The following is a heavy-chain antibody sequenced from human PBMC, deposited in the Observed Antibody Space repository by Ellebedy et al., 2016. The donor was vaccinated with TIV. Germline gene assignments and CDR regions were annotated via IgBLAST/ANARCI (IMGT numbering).Heavy chain of an antibody. CDR2: INRDGSER. J-gene: IGHJ4*02. V-gene: IGHV3-7*01. CDR3: ARYGSGRNYKDPFDN. CDR1: GFTFSNSW. Sequence: GESLKISXAASGFTFSNSWMSWVRQAPGWGLEWVANINRDGSERNYADSVKGRFTISRDNAKNSLYLQMNSLRDEDTAVYYCARYGSGRNYKDPFDNWGRGTLVTVSS. D-gene: IGHD3-10*01.